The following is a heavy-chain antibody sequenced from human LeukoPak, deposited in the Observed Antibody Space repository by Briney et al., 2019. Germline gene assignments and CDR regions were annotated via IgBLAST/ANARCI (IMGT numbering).Heavy chain of an antibody. CDR3: AKDRHEIVGATFADY. CDR2: ISGSGGST. D-gene: IGHD1-26*01. V-gene: IGHV3-23*01. Sequence: PGGSLRLSCAASGFTFSSYAMSWVRQAPGKGLEWVSAISGSGGSTYYADSVKGRFTISRDNSKNTLYLQTNSLRAEDTAVYYCAKDRHEIVGATFADYWGQGTLVTVSS. CDR1: GFTFSSYA. J-gene: IGHJ4*02.